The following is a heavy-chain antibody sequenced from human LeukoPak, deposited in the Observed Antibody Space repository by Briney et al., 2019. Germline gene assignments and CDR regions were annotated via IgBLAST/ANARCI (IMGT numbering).Heavy chain of an antibody. V-gene: IGHV3-23*01. CDR2: ISGSGGRT. CDR1: VFTFRSYD. J-gene: IGHJ4*02. CDR3: AKGGRGDTMIVVVIDSSSYFDY. Sequence: PGGSLSLPCAACVFTFRSYDMHWVRQAPGRGLEGVSAISGSGGRTYDADSVKGLFTISRDNSKNTLYLQMNSLRAEHTAVYYCAKGGRGDTMIVVVIDSSSYFDYWGQATLLTVHS. D-gene: IGHD3-22*01.